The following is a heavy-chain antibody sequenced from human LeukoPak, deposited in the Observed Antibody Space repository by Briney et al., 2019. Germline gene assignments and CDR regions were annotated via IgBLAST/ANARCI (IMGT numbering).Heavy chain of an antibody. Sequence: PSGTLSLTCAVSGGSISSSNWWSWVRQPPGKGLEWIGEIYHSGSTNYNPSLKSRVTISEDTPKNQFSLKLSSVTAADTAVYYCVRDRELNYWGQGTLVTVSS. CDR2: IYHSGST. CDR1: GGSISSSNW. D-gene: IGHD3-10*01. J-gene: IGHJ4*02. CDR3: VRDRELNY. V-gene: IGHV4-4*02.